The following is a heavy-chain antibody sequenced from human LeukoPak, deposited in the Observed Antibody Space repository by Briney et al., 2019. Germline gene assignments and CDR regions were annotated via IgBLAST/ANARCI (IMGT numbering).Heavy chain of an antibody. CDR2: ISSSGSTI. CDR1: GFTFSSYE. CDR3: ARGGHYDILTGYFY. Sequence: PGGSLRLSCAASGFTFSSYEMNWVRQAPGKGLEWVSYISSSGSTIYYADSVKGRFTISRDNAKNSLYLQMNSLRAEDTAVYYCARGGHYDILTGYFYWGQGTLVTVSS. D-gene: IGHD3-9*01. V-gene: IGHV3-48*03. J-gene: IGHJ4*02.